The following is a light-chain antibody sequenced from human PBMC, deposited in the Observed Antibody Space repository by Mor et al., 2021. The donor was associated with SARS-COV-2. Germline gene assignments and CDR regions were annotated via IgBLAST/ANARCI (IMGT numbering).Light chain of an antibody. CDR1: QSVSSSY. Sequence: ATLSCRASQSVSSSYVAWYQQKPGQAPRLLIYGASSRAPGIPDRFSGSGSGTDFTLTISRLEPEDFAVYYCQQYGNSPLAFGG. CDR3: QQYGNSPLA. CDR2: GAS. J-gene: IGKJ4*01. V-gene: IGKV3-20*01.